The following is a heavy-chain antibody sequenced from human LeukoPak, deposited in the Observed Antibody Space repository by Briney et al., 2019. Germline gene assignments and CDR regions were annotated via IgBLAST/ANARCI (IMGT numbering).Heavy chain of an antibody. V-gene: IGHV3-9*01. CDR3: AKDGEWESSWSHYYFDY. J-gene: IGHJ4*02. Sequence: GGSLRLSCAASGFTFDDYAMHWVRQAPGKGLEWVSGISWNSGSIGYADSVKGRFTISRDNAKNSLYLQMNSLRAEDTALYYCAKDGEWESSWSHYYFDYWGQGTLVTVSS. CDR2: ISWNSGSI. D-gene: IGHD6-13*01. CDR1: GFTFDDYA.